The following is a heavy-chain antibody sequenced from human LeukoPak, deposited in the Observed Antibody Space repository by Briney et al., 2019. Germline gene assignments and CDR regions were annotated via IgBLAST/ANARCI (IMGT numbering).Heavy chain of an antibody. V-gene: IGHV3-23*01. D-gene: IGHD6-19*01. CDR1: GFTFNINT. CDR3: AKSGGIYDNSGWRTYDY. Sequence: PGGSLRLSCAASGFTFNINTMSWVRQAPGKGLEWVSVISENGGSTYYADSVKGRFTISRDNSKNTLYLQMNSLRAEDTAIYYCAKSGGIYDNSGWRTYDYWGQGTLVTVSS. J-gene: IGHJ4*02. CDR2: ISENGGST.